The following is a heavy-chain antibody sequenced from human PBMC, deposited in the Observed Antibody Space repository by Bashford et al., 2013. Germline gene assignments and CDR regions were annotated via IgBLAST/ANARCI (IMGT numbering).Heavy chain of an antibody. Sequence: SVKVSCKASGGTFSSYAISWVRQAPGQGLEWVGGIFPITGTATYAQKFQGRLTIIADRSTNTVYMELNSLKSEDTAVYYCARDRYSDNSGRYYESRYWGQGTLVTVSS. CDR1: GGTFSSYA. J-gene: IGHJ4*02. CDR2: IFPITGTA. V-gene: IGHV1-69*06. CDR3: ARDRYSDNSGRYYESRY. D-gene: IGHD3-22*01.